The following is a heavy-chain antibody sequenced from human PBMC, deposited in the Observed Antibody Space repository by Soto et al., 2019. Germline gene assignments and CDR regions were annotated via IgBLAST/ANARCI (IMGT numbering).Heavy chain of an antibody. CDR1: GFTFSSYT. D-gene: IGHD3-10*01. CDR3: AKLDVLLWFGELPYGMDV. CDR2: ISGSGGST. J-gene: IGHJ6*02. V-gene: IGHV3-23*01. Sequence: GGSLRLSCAASGFTFSSYTMSWVRQAPGKGLEWVSAISGSGGSTYYADSVKGRFTISRDNSKNTLYLQMNSLRAEDTAVYYCAKLDVLLWFGELPYGMDVWGQGTTVTVSS.